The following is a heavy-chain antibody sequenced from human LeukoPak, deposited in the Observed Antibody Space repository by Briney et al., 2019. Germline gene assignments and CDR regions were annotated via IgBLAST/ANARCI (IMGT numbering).Heavy chain of an antibody. CDR2: ISAYNGNT. CDR1: GYTFTSYG. Sequence: ASVKVSCKASGYTFTSYGISWVRQAPGQGLEWMGWISAYNGNTIYAQKLQGRVTMTTDTSTSTAYMELRSLRSDDTAVYYCASTESYYDSSGLYYFDYWGQGTPVTVSS. J-gene: IGHJ4*02. CDR3: ASTESYYDSSGLYYFDY. D-gene: IGHD3-22*01. V-gene: IGHV1-18*01.